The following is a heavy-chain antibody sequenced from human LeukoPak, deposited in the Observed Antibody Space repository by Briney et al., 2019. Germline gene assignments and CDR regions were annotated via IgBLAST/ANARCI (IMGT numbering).Heavy chain of an antibody. V-gene: IGHV3-23*01. CDR1: GFTFSSYA. J-gene: IGHJ4*02. CDR2: MSASDAGT. Sequence: GESLRLSCAASGFTFSSYAMSWVRQGPGKGLEWVSTMSASDAGTYYADSVKGRFTISRDNSKNTLYLQMNSLRAEDTAVYYCAKGSAVADIYFDYWGQGTLVTVSS. D-gene: IGHD6-19*01. CDR3: AKGSAVADIYFDY.